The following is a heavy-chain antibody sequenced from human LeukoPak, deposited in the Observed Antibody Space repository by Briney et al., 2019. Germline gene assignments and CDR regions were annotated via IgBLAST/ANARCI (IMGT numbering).Heavy chain of an antibody. Sequence: SETLSLTCTVSGGSISSSRYYWGWIRQPPGKGLEWIGYIYYSGSTYYNPSLKSRVTISVDTSKNQFSLKLSSVTAADTAVYYCASIRDGSCDYWGQGTLVTVSS. V-gene: IGHV4-30-4*08. D-gene: IGHD5-24*01. J-gene: IGHJ4*02. CDR1: GGSISSSRYY. CDR3: ASIRDGSCDY. CDR2: IYYSGST.